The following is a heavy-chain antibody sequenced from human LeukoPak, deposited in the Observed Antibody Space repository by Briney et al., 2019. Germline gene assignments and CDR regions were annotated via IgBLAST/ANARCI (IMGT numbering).Heavy chain of an antibody. D-gene: IGHD3-22*01. J-gene: IGHJ3*02. CDR2: IWYDGSNK. V-gene: IGHV3-33*08. Sequence: GGSLRLSCAASGFSFSKAWMNWVRQAPGKGLEWVVVIWYDGSNKYYADSVKGRFTISRDNSKNTLYLQMNSLRAEVTAVYYCARDRLITMIVALEDDGFDIWGQGTMVTVSS. CDR1: GFSFSKAW. CDR3: ARDRLITMIVALEDDGFDI.